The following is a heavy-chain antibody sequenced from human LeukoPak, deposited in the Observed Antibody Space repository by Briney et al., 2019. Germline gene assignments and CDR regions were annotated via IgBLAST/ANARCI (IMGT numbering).Heavy chain of an antibody. CDR2: IYYSGST. Sequence: SETLSLTCTVSGGSLSSYYWSWIRQPPGKGLEWIGYIYYSGSTNYNPSLKSRVTISVDTSKNQFSLKLSSVTAADTAVYYCASGGAAAGPWYFDYWGQGTLVTVSS. D-gene: IGHD6-13*01. V-gene: IGHV4-59*01. CDR3: ASGGAAAGPWYFDY. J-gene: IGHJ4*02. CDR1: GGSLSSYY.